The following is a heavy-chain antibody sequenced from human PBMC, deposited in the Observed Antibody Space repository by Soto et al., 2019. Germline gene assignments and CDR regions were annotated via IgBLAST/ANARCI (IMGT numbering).Heavy chain of an antibody. CDR2: INSVGSST. CDR3: ARVGILGYDFWSGPFDY. V-gene: IGHV3-74*01. J-gene: IGHJ4*02. CDR1: GFTFSSYW. D-gene: IGHD3-3*01. Sequence: GGSLRLSCAASGFTFSSYWMHWVRQAPGKGLVWVSRINSVGSSTSYADSVKGRFTISRDNAKNTLYLQMNSLRAEDTAVYYCARVGILGYDFWSGPFDYWGQGTLVTVSS.